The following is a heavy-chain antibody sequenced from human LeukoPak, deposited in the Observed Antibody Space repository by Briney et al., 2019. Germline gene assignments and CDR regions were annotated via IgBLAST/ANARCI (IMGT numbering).Heavy chain of an antibody. CDR1: GFTFSSYE. D-gene: IGHD3-10*01. CDR3: ARAGLGEFDY. Sequence: GGSLRLSCAAAGFTFSSYEMNWVRQAPGKGLEWVSYISSSGSTIYYADSVKGRFTISRDNAKNSLYLQMNSLRAEDTAVYYCARAGLGEFDYWGQGTLVTVSS. CDR2: ISSSGSTI. J-gene: IGHJ4*02. V-gene: IGHV3-48*03.